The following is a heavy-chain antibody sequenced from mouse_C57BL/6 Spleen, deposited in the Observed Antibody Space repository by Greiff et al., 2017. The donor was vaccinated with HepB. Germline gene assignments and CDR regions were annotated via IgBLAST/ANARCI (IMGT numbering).Heavy chain of an antibody. CDR2: IYPGSGST. D-gene: IGHD1-1*01. CDR3: ARDYYGSSPYAMDY. Sequence: QVQLQHPGAELVKPGASVKMSCKASGYTFTSYWITWVKQRPGQGLEWIGDIYPGSGSTNYNEKFKSKATLTVDTSSSTAYMQLSSLTSEDSAVYYCARDYYGSSPYAMDYWGQGTSVTVSS. J-gene: IGHJ4*01. V-gene: IGHV1-55*01. CDR1: GYTFTSYW.